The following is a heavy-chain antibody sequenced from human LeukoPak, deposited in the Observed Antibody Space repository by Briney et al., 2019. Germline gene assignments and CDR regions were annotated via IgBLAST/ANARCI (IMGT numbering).Heavy chain of an antibody. J-gene: IGHJ5*02. CDR1: VYNFTSYG. CDR2: ISAYNGNT. CDR3: ARDRVGATGGWFDP. D-gene: IGHD1-26*01. V-gene: IGHV1-18*01. Sequence: ASVKVSCKASVYNFTSYGISWVRQAPGQGLEWMGWISAYNGNTNYAQKLQGRVTMTTDTSTSTAYMELRSLRSDDTAVYYCARDRVGATGGWFDPWGQGTLVTVSS.